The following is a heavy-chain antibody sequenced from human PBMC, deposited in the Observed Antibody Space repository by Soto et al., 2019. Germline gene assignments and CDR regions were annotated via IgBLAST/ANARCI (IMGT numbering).Heavy chain of an antibody. CDR1: GYTFTSYY. V-gene: IGHV1-46*01. Sequence: ASVKVSCKASGYTFTSYYMHWVRQAPGQGLEWMGIINPSGGSTSYAQKFQGRVTMTRDTSTSTVYTELSSLRSEDTAVYYCASDSYCSSTSCLYYYYGMDVWGQGTTVTVSS. D-gene: IGHD2-2*01. CDR2: INPSGGST. J-gene: IGHJ6*02. CDR3: ASDSYCSSTSCLYYYYGMDV.